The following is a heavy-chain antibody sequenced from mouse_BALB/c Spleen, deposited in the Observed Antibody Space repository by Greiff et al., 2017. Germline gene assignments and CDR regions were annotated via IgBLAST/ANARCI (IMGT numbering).Heavy chain of an antibody. CDR2: INPSTGYT. V-gene: IGHV1-7*01. D-gene: IGHD2-2*01. J-gene: IGHJ2*01. CDR3: ARSRGYDGPPFDY. CDR1: VYTFTSYW. Sequence: QVQLQQSGAELAKPGASVKMSCKASVYTFTSYWMHWVKQRPGQGLEWIGYINPSTGYTEYNQKFKDKATLTADKSSSTAYMQLSSLTSEDSAVYYCARSRGYDGPPFDYWGQGTTLTVSS.